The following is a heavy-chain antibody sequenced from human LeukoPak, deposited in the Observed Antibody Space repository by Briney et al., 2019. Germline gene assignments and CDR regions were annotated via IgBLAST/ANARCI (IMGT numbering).Heavy chain of an antibody. CDR1: GGSISSYY. D-gene: IGHD5-12*01. V-gene: IGHV4-4*09. CDR2: IYSGGMT. J-gene: IGHJ4*02. CDR3: ARGGYSFYNF. Sequence: SETLSLTCTVSGGSISSYYWSWIRQPPGKGLEWVGFIYSGGMTAYNPSLESRVTISVDTSKNQVLLRLNSVTAADTAVYFCARGGYSFYNFWGQGTLVTVSS.